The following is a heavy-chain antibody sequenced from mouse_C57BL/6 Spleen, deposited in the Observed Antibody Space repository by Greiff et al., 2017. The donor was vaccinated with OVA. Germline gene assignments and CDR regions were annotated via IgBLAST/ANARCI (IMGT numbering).Heavy chain of an antibody. CDR3: AREGGNYGAMDY. V-gene: IGHV1-81*01. Sequence: VQLQESGAELARPGASVKLSCKASGYTFTSYGISWVKQRTGQGLEWIGEIYPRSGNTYYNEKFKGKATLTADKSSSTAYMELRSLTSEDSAVYFCAREGGNYGAMDYWGQGTSVTVSS. J-gene: IGHJ4*01. D-gene: IGHD2-1*01. CDR2: IYPRSGNT. CDR1: GYTFTSYG.